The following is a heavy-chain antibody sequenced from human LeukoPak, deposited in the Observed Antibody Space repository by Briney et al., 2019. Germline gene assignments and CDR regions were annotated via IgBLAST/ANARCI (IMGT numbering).Heavy chain of an antibody. Sequence: GRSLRLSCAASGFTFSSYAMHWVRQAPGKGPEWVSGISGSGHTTYYADSAKGRFTISRDNSKNTLYLQMNSLRVEDTAVYYCAKDLRPYTSASVYCGQGTLVTVSS. D-gene: IGHD1-26*01. CDR2: ISGSGHTT. CDR1: GFTFSSYA. CDR3: AKDLRPYTSASVY. V-gene: IGHV3-23*01. J-gene: IGHJ4*02.